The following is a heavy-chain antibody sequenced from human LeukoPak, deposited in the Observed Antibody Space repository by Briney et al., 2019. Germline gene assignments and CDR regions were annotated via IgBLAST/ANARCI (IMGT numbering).Heavy chain of an antibody. CDR2: IYYSGTT. CDR1: GGSISGYY. J-gene: IGHJ5*02. CDR3: AKEVAGP. Sequence: PSETLSLTCTVSGGSISGYYWSWIRQPPGEGLEWIGYIYYSGTTDYSPSLRSRVTMSVDTSKSQFSLKLSSVTAADTAVYYCAKEVAGPWGQGTRVTVSS. V-gene: IGHV4-59*01.